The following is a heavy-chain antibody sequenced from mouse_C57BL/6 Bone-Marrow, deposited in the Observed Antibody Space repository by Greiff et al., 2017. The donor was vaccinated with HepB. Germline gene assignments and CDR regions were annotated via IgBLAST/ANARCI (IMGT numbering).Heavy chain of an antibody. D-gene: IGHD4-1*01. CDR3: ARQGSWDCFAY. J-gene: IGHJ3*01. CDR2: ISSGGSYT. CDR1: GFTFSSYG. V-gene: IGHV5-6*01. Sequence: EVKLVESGGDLVKPGGSLKLSCAASGFTFSSYGMSWVRQTPDKRLEWVATISSGGSYTYYPDSVKGRFTISRDNAKNTLYLQMSSLKSEDTAMYDCARQGSWDCFAYGGQGTLVTVSA.